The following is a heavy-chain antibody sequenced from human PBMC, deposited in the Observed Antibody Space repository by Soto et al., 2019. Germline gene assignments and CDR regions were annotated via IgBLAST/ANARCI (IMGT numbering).Heavy chain of an antibody. CDR3: ARDLAVGLVDY. CDR1: VYTFTSYG. CDR2: IGGHNGNT. J-gene: IGHJ4*02. Sequence: QVQLVQSGAEVKKPGPSVKVSGKASVYTFTSYGISWLRQAPDQGLEWMGWIGGHNGNTNYAQKLQGRVNMTTDTSTSTAYMELRSLRSDDTAVYYCARDLAVGLVDYWGQGTLFTVSS. D-gene: IGHD6-19*01. V-gene: IGHV1-18*01.